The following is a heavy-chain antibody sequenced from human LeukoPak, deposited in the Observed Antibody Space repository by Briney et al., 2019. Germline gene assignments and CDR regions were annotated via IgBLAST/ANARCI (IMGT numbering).Heavy chain of an antibody. Sequence: GGSLRLSCAASGFTFTNFWMIWVRQAPGKGLQWVANINEDGSVKYYVGSVEGRFTISRDNAKNSVYLQMNSLRGEDTGVYYCASSNYSSSSSWGQGPLVAVSS. J-gene: IGHJ5*02. CDR3: ASSNYSSSSS. CDR1: GFTFTNFW. D-gene: IGHD4-11*01. V-gene: IGHV3-7*01. CDR2: INEDGSVK.